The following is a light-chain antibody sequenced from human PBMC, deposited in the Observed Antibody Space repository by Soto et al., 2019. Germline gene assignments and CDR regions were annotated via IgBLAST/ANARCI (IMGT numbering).Light chain of an antibody. Sequence: DIQMTQSPSSLSASVGDRVTITCRASQSISTYLNWYQQKPGKAPKLLIYAASSLQSGVPSRFSGSGSGTDFTLTISSLQHEDFATYYCQQSYRTPLTFGPGTKVDIK. J-gene: IGKJ3*01. CDR2: AAS. CDR1: QSISTY. V-gene: IGKV1-39*01. CDR3: QQSYRTPLT.